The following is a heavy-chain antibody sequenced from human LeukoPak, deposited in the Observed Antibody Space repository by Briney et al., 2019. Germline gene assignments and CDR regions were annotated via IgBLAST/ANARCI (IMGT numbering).Heavy chain of an antibody. J-gene: IGHJ2*01. V-gene: IGHV1-18*01. D-gene: IGHD3-22*01. CDR1: GYTFTSYG. CDR2: ISAYNGNT. Sequence: GASVTVSCTASGYTFTSYGISWVRRAPGQGLEWMVWISAYNGNTNYAKKIQGRVTLTTVTSTSTAYMELRSLRSDDTAVYYCARDQTYYYDSSGYYRSYWYFDLWGRGTLVTVSS. CDR3: ARDQTYYYDSSGYYRSYWYFDL.